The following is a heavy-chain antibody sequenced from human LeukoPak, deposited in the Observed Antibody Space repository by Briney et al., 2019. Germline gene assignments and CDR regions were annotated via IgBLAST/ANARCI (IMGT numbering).Heavy chain of an antibody. J-gene: IGHJ4*02. D-gene: IGHD3-10*01. V-gene: IGHV3-30*04. CDR2: ISNDGSEK. CDR3: ARDGGFTRGWTYGAGDY. Sequence: PGRSLRLSCAASVFTFSSYVMHWVRQAPGKGLECVAVISNDGSEKYYADSVKGRFTISRDNSKNTLYLQMNSLGPEDTALYYCARDGGFTRGWTYGAGDYWGQGTLVAVSS. CDR1: VFTFSSYV.